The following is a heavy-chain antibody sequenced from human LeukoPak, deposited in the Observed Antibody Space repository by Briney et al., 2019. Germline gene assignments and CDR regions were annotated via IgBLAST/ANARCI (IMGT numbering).Heavy chain of an antibody. CDR2: IYYTGST. D-gene: IGHD6-6*01. V-gene: IGHV4-59*01. Sequence: SETLSLTCTVSGGSFSSYYWSWIRQSPEKALEWIGYIYYTGSTNYNPSLKSRVTISVDTAKNKFSLRLSSVTAADTAVYYRARGGSRQTSSSDFDYWGQGILVTVSS. CDR3: ARGGSRQTSSSDFDY. CDR1: GGSFSSYY. J-gene: IGHJ4*02.